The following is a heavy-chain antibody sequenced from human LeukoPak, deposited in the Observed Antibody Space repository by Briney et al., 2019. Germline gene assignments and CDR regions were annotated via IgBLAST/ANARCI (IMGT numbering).Heavy chain of an antibody. CDR3: AKRPSDYGDYVSYFDH. CDR2: ISAAGRSK. CDR1: GFSFISYG. Sequence: GGSLRLSCGASGFSFISYGMHWVRQAPGKGLEWVGVISAAGRSKHYADSVKGRFTISRDNSKDTLYLQMNSLRAEDTAVYYCAKRPSDYGDYVSYFDHWGQGTLVTVSS. V-gene: IGHV3-30*18. D-gene: IGHD4-17*01. J-gene: IGHJ4*02.